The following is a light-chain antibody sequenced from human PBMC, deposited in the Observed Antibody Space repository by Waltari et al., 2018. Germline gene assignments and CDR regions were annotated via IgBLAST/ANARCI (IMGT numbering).Light chain of an antibody. Sequence: DIQMTQSPSSVSASVGDRVTITCRASQGISSWLAWYQQKLGKAPKLLIYGAYSLQSGVPSRFSGSGSGTGFTLTICSLEPEDSATYYCLQADSFPYTFGQGTKLEI. CDR2: GAY. CDR3: LQADSFPYT. J-gene: IGKJ2*01. V-gene: IGKV1-12*01. CDR1: QGISSW.